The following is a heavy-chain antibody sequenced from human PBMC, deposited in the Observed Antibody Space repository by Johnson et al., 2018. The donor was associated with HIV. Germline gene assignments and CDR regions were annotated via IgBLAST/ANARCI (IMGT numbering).Heavy chain of an antibody. CDR3: ATELSLLRDAFDI. Sequence: VQLVESGGGLVKPGGSLRLSCAASGFTFSSYAMHWVRQAPGKGLEWVSGISWNSGSIGYADSVKGRFTISRDNAKNSLYLQMNSLRAEDTALYYCATELSLLRDAFDIWGQGTMVTVSS. V-gene: IGHV3-9*01. CDR1: GFTFSSYA. D-gene: IGHD3-16*02. J-gene: IGHJ3*02. CDR2: ISWNSGSI.